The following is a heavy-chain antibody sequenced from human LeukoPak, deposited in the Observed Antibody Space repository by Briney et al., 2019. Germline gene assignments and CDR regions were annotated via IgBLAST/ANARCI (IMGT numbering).Heavy chain of an antibody. CDR1: GFTFSSYS. Sequence: GGSLRLSCAASGFTFSSYSMNWVRQAPGKGLEWVSYISSSSSTIYYADSVKGRFTISRDNAKNSLYLQMNSLRAEDTAVYYCARGLQEYSSSSGGIDYWGQGTLVTVSS. CDR2: ISSSSSTI. CDR3: ARGLQEYSSSSGGIDY. J-gene: IGHJ4*02. V-gene: IGHV3-48*01. D-gene: IGHD6-6*01.